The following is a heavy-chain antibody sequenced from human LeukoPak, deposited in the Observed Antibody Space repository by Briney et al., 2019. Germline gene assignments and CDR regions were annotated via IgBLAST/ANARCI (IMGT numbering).Heavy chain of an antibody. J-gene: IGHJ4*02. CDR2: MNPKSGNT. CDR1: GYTFTSYD. V-gene: IGHV1-8*01. CDR3: ARVYGDPDY. Sequence: ASVKVSCKASGYTFTSYDINWVRQAPGQGLEWMGWMNPKSGNTGSAQKFQGRVTMTRDSSISTAYMELTSLRSEDTAVYYCARVYGDPDYWGQGTLVTVSS. D-gene: IGHD4-17*01.